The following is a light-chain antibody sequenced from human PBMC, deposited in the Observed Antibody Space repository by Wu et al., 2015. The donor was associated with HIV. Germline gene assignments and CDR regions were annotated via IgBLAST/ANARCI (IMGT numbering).Light chain of an antibody. CDR3: QQSYSTPWT. Sequence: DIEMTQSPSSLSASVGDRVTITCRASQSIRSSLNWYQHKPGKAPKVLIYDASGLQSGVPSRFSGSGSGTFFTLTISNLQPADFAIYYCQQSYSTPWTFGQGTKLEI. V-gene: IGKV1-39*01. CDR1: QSIRSS. CDR2: DAS. J-gene: IGKJ1*01.